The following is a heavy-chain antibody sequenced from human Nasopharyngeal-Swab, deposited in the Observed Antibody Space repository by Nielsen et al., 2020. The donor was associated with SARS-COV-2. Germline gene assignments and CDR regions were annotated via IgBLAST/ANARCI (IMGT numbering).Heavy chain of an antibody. D-gene: IGHD2-21*02. V-gene: IGHV3-7*01. CDR3: RVTGPFTGYFDY. Sequence: GGSLRLSCAGSGYIFGSFWMNWVRQTPGKGLEWVANINEDGSEKYYVDSVKGRFTVSRDNAKNSLFLQMDSLRVEDMAVYYCRVTGPFTGYFDYWGQGTLVTVSS. CDR2: INEDGSEK. J-gene: IGHJ4*02. CDR1: GYIFGSFW.